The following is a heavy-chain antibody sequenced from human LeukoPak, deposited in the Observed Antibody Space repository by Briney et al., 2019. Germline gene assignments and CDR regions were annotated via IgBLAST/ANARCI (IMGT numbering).Heavy chain of an antibody. Sequence: NPSETLSLTCTVSGGSISSSSYYWGWIRQPPGKGLEWIGSIYYSGSTYYNPSLKSRVTISVDTSKNQFSLKLSSVTAADTAVYYCARGVGGWSGPINWFDPWGQGTLVTVSS. CDR1: GGSISSSSYY. CDR2: IYYSGST. D-gene: IGHD3-3*01. V-gene: IGHV4-39*07. CDR3: ARGVGGWSGPINWFDP. J-gene: IGHJ5*02.